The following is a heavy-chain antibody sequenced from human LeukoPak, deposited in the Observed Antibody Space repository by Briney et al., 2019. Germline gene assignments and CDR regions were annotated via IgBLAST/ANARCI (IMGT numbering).Heavy chain of an antibody. J-gene: IGHJ4*02. D-gene: IGHD3-16*02. V-gene: IGHV1-69*05. CDR3: ARDSFRLRLGQLSEYPPWLADY. CDR2: IIPIFGTA. CDR1: GGTFSSYA. Sequence: SVKVSCKASGGTFSSYAISWVRQAPGQGLEWMGRIIPIFGTANYAQKFQGRVTITTDESTSTAYMELSSLRSEDTAVYYCARDSFRLRLGQLSEYPPWLADYWGQGTLVTVSS.